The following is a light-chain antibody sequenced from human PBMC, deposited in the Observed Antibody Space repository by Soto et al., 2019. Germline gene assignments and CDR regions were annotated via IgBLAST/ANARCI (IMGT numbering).Light chain of an antibody. CDR3: TSYAGSNILV. V-gene: IGLV2-8*01. Sequence: QSVLTQPPSASGSPGQSVTIFCTGTSSDVGAYNYVSWYQQYPGKAPKLMIYEVSKRPSGVPDRFSGSKSGKTASLTVSGLQPEDEADYYCTSYAGSNILVFGEGTKVTVL. CDR2: EVS. CDR1: SSDVGAYNY. J-gene: IGLJ3*02.